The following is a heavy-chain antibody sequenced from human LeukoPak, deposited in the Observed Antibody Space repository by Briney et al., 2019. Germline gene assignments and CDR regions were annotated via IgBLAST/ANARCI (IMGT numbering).Heavy chain of an antibody. J-gene: IGHJ4*02. V-gene: IGHV4-34*01. CDR3: ARLGLTGSPYYYGSGSNWPFDY. Sequence: SEPLSLPCAVYGGSFSGYYWSWIRQPPGKGLEWFGEINHSGSTNYNPSLKSRVTISVDTSKNQFSLKLSSVTAADTAVYFCARLGLTGSPYYYGSGSNWPFDYWGQGTLVTVSS. CDR2: INHSGST. D-gene: IGHD3-10*01. CDR1: GGSFSGYY.